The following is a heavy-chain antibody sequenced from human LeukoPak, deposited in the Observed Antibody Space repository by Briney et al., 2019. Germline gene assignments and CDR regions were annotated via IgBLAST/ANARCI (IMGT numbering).Heavy chain of an antibody. CDR2: IKQDGSEK. D-gene: IGHD1-7*01. CDR3: AREDDWNYEDY. V-gene: IGHV3-7*01. J-gene: IGHJ4*02. Sequence: GGSLRLSCAASGFTFSNYWMSWVRQAPGRGLEWVANIKQDGSEKNYVNSVKGRFTISRDNAKNSLYPQMNSLRAEDTAIYYCAREDDWNYEDYWGQGTLVTVSS. CDR1: GFTFSNYW.